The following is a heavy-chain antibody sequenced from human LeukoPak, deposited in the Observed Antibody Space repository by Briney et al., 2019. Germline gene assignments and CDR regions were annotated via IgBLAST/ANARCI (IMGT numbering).Heavy chain of an antibody. CDR1: GFTFSSYG. D-gene: IGHD6-13*01. J-gene: IGHJ4*02. CDR3: AKSSAAAAGREDY. V-gene: IGHV3-30*18. Sequence: GGSLRLSCAASGFTFSSYGMHWVRQAPGKGLEWVAVISYDGSNKYYADSVKGRFTISRDNSKNTLYLQMNSLRAEYTAVYYCAKSSAAAAGREDYWGQGTLVTVSS. CDR2: ISYDGSNK.